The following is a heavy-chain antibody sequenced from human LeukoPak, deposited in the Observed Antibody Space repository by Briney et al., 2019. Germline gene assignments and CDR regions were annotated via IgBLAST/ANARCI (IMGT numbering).Heavy chain of an antibody. V-gene: IGHV3-21*01. Sequence: GGSLRLSCAASGFTFSSYSMNWVRQAPGKGLEWVSSISSSSSYIYYADSVKGRFTISRDNAKNSLYLQMNSLRAEDTAVYYCARADGKAAAVFDYWGQGTLVTVSS. J-gene: IGHJ4*02. CDR2: ISSSSSYI. CDR1: GFTFSSYS. CDR3: ARADGKAAAVFDY. D-gene: IGHD6-13*01.